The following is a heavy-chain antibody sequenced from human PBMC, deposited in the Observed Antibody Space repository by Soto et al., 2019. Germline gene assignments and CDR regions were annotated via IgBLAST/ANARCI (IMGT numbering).Heavy chain of an antibody. CDR3: AHRLPLHNEYSINFDY. Sequence: QITLKESGPTLVKPTQTLTLTCTFSGFSLSTSGVGVGWIRQPPGKALEWLALIYWDDDKRYSPSLKNRLTIPKDTAKNQVVLTMTNMDPVDTATYYCAHRLPLHNEYSINFDYWGQGTLVTVSS. CDR1: GFSLSTSGVG. V-gene: IGHV2-5*02. CDR2: IYWDDDK. J-gene: IGHJ4*02. D-gene: IGHD6-6*01.